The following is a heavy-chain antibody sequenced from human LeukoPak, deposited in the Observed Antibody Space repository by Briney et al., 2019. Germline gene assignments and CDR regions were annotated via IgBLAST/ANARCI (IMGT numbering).Heavy chain of an antibody. CDR2: ISAYSGNT. CDR3: AREREHDYTDY. V-gene: IGHV1-18*01. J-gene: IGHJ4*02. Sequence: EASVKVSCKASGYTFTSYGISWVRQAPGQGLEWMGWISAYSGNTNYAQKLQGRVTMTTDTSTSTAYMELRSLRSDDTAVYYCAREREHDYTDYWGQGTLVTVSS. CDR1: GYTFTSYG. D-gene: IGHD2-21*01.